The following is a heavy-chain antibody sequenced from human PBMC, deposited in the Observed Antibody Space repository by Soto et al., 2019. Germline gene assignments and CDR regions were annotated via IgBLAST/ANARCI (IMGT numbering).Heavy chain of an antibody. CDR2: ISYDGNNK. D-gene: IGHD2-21*02. J-gene: IGHJ4*02. CDR3: AREGGDSHFDY. V-gene: IGHV3-30-3*01. CDR1: GFTFSSYT. Sequence: QVPLVESGGGVVQPGRSLRLSCAASGFTFSSYTMHWVRQAPGKGLEWVAVISYDGNNKYYADSVKGRFTISRDNSKNTLSLQMNSLTAEDTAVYYCAREGGDSHFDYWGQGTLVTVSS.